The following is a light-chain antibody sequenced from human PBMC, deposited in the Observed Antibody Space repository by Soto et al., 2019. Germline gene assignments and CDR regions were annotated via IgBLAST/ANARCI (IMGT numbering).Light chain of an antibody. CDR1: QSVSSSY. Sequence: EIVLTQSPGTLSLSPGERATLSCRSSQSVSSSYLAWYQQKPGQAPRLLIYDVSSRATGIPNRFSGSGSGTGFTLTISTLEPEDFAVYYCQRYGSSPTFGPGTKVDIK. CDR2: DVS. V-gene: IGKV3-20*01. J-gene: IGKJ1*01. CDR3: QRYGSSPT.